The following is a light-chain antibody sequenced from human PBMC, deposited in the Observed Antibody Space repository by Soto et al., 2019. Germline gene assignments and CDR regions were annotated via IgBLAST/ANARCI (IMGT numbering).Light chain of an antibody. J-gene: IGLJ3*02. Sequence: QSVLTQPPSASGTPGQRVTISCSGTSSNIGNNYVSWYQQFPDTAPKLLIYDNIKRPSGIPDRFSGSKSGASATLVITGLQTGDEADYYCGTWDGSRNWVFGGGTKLTVL. CDR2: DNI. CDR3: GTWDGSRNWV. V-gene: IGLV1-51*01. CDR1: SSNIGNNY.